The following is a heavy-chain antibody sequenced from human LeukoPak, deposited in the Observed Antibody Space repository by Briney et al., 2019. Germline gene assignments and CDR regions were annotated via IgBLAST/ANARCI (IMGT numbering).Heavy chain of an antibody. CDR2: INPNSGGT. CDR1: GYTFTGYY. J-gene: IGHJ5*02. D-gene: IGHD6-13*01. CDR3: ARGAAAGSIQDWFDP. Sequence: ASVKVSCKASGYTFTGYYMHWVRQAPGQGLEWMGRINPNSGGTNYTQKFQGRVTMTRDTSISTAYMELSRLRSDDTAVYYCARGAAAGSIQDWFDPWGQGTLVTVSS. V-gene: IGHV1-2*06.